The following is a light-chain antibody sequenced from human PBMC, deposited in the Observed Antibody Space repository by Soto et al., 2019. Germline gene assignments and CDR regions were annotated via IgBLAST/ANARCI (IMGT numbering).Light chain of an antibody. CDR3: QQYKSWPLT. Sequence: EIVMTQSSATLSVSPGERATLSCRASQNLNINLAWYQQNPGQAPRLLIFGASTRATGIPVRFSGSGSGTEFTLTISSLQSEDFAVYYCQQYKSWPLTFGGGTKVEIK. J-gene: IGKJ4*01. CDR2: GAS. V-gene: IGKV3-15*01. CDR1: QNLNIN.